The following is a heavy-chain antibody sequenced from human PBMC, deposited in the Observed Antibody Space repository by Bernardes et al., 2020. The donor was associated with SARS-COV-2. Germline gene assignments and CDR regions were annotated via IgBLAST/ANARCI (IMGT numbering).Heavy chain of an antibody. J-gene: IGHJ5*02. CDR3: ARHGCSSTSCYWRNWFDH. Sequence: SETLSLTCTVSGGSISSSSYYWGWLRQPPGKGLEWIGSIYYSGSTYYNPSLKSRVTISVDTSKNQFSLKLSSVTAADTAVYYCARHGCSSTSCYWRNWFDHWGQGTLVTVSS. CDR2: IYYSGST. CDR1: GGSISSSSYY. D-gene: IGHD2-2*01. V-gene: IGHV4-39*01.